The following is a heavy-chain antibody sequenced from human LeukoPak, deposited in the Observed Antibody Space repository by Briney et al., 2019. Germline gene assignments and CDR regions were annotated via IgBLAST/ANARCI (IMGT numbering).Heavy chain of an antibody. CDR1: GFTFSSYG. Sequence: GRSLRLSCAASGFTFSSYGMHWVRQAPGKGLEWVAVIWYDGSNKYYADSVKGRFTISRDNSKNTLYLQMNSLRAEDTAVYYCARDALPASYCSGGSCGLWYWGQGTLVTVSS. V-gene: IGHV3-33*01. CDR3: ARDALPASYCSGGSCGLWY. J-gene: IGHJ4*02. CDR2: IWYDGSNK. D-gene: IGHD2-15*01.